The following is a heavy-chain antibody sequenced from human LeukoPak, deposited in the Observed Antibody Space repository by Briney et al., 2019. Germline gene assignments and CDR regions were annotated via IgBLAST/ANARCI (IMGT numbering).Heavy chain of an antibody. CDR2: ISSSSSYI. J-gene: IGHJ3*02. Sequence: PGGSLRLSCAASGFTFSSYAMSWVRQAPGEGLEWASSISSSSSYIYYADSVKGRFTISRDNAKNSLYLQMNSLRAEDTAVYYCARAGGDYGNAFDIWGQGTMVTVSS. V-gene: IGHV3-21*01. D-gene: IGHD4-17*01. CDR3: ARAGGDYGNAFDI. CDR1: GFTFSSYA.